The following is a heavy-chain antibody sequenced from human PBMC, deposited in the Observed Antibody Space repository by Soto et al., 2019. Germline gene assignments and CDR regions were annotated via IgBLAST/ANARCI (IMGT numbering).Heavy chain of an antibody. D-gene: IGHD1-26*01. Sequence: QVQLQQWGAGLLKPSETLSLTCAVYGGSFSGYYWSWIRQPPGKGLEWIGEINHSGSTNYNPSLKRRVTISVDTSKNQFSLKLSSVTAADTAVYYCARAWAHDYWGQGTLVTVSS. J-gene: IGHJ4*02. CDR1: GGSFSGYY. V-gene: IGHV4-34*01. CDR3: ARAWAHDY. CDR2: INHSGST.